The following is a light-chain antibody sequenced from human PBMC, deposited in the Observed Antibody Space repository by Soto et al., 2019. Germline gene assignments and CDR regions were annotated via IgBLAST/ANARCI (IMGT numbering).Light chain of an antibody. V-gene: IGLV2-14*01. CDR3: SSYTSSSAPVV. CDR2: DVS. CDR1: SSDVGGYNY. Sequence: HSALTQPASVSGSPGQSITISCTGTSSDVGGYNYVSWYQQHPGKAPKLMMYDVSNRTSGVSNRFSGSKSGNTAYLTSSGRQDEYESDYYRSSYTSSSAPVVVGGGTKLTVL. J-gene: IGLJ2*01.